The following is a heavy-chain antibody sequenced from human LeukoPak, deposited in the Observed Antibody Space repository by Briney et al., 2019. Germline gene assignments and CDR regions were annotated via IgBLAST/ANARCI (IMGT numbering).Heavy chain of an antibody. D-gene: IGHD4-23*01. J-gene: IGHJ5*02. CDR1: GFTFSSYS. V-gene: IGHV3-21*01. Sequence: GGSLRLSCAASGFTFSSYSMNWVRQAPGKGLEWVSSISSSSSYIYYADSVKGRFTISRDNAKNSLYLQMNSLRAEDTAVYYCARGLFYGGNSDWFDPWGQGTLVTVSS. CDR2: ISSSSSYI. CDR3: ARGLFYGGNSDWFDP.